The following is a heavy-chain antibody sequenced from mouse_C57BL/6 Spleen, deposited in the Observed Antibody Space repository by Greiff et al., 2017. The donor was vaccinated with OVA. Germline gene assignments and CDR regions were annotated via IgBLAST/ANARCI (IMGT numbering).Heavy chain of an antibody. D-gene: IGHD1-1*01. J-gene: IGHJ1*03. CDR3: ARVRVYGSSPWYFDV. Sequence: VQLQQSGAELARPGASVKLSCKASGYTFTSYGISWVKQRTGQGLEWIGEIYPRSGNTYYNEKFKGKATLTADKSSSTAYMELRSLTSEDSAVYFCARVRVYGSSPWYFDVWGTGTTVTVSS. V-gene: IGHV1-81*01. CDR2: IYPRSGNT. CDR1: GYTFTSYG.